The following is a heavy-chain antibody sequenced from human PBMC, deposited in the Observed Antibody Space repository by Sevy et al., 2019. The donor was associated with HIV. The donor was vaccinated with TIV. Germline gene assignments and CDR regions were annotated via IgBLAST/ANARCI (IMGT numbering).Heavy chain of an antibody. V-gene: IGHV4-34*01. J-gene: IGHJ6*02. Sequence: GSLRLSCAVYGGSFSGYYWSWIRQPPGKGLEWIGEIKHSGSTNYNPSLKSRVSISVDTSKNQFSLKLSSVTAVDTAVYYCARGPRGYSYGYYYYGMDVWGQGTTVTVSS. CDR3: ARGPRGYSYGYYYYGMDV. D-gene: IGHD5-18*01. CDR2: IKHSGST. CDR1: GGSFSGYY.